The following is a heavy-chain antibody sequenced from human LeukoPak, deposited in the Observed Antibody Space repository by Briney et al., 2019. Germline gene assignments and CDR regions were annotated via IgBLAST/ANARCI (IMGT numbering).Heavy chain of an antibody. V-gene: IGHV4-4*07. D-gene: IGHD6-19*01. CDR3: ARYEAVAGVFDY. Sequence: SETLSLTCTVSGGSISSYYWNWIRQSAGKGLEWIGRPYTSGSTNYNPSLKSRVTMSVDTSKNQFSLKLSSVTAADTAVYYCARYEAVAGVFDYWGQGTLVTVSS. CDR1: GGSISSYY. J-gene: IGHJ4*02. CDR2: PYTSGST.